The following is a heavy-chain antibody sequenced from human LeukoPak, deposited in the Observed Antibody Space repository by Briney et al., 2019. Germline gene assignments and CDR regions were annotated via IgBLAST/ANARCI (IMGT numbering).Heavy chain of an antibody. D-gene: IGHD6-6*01. CDR3: ARDIVSSSPFDY. V-gene: IGHV3-7*03. Sequence: GGSLRLSCAASEFTLRTYWMSWVRQAPGKGLEWVANIKQDGSEKYYVDSVKGRFTISRDNAKNSLYLQMNSLRAEDTAVYYCARDIVSSSPFDYWGQGTLVTVSS. CDR2: IKQDGSEK. CDR1: EFTLRTYW. J-gene: IGHJ4*02.